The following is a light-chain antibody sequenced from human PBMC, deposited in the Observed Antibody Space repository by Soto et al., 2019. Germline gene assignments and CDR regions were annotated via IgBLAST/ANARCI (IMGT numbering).Light chain of an antibody. J-gene: IGKJ1*01. V-gene: IGKV1-27*01. CDR2: EAS. Sequence: NQMTQSPSSLSASVGDRVTITCRASLGISNYLAWYQQKPGKVPTLLIYEASTLKSGVPSRFSGSGSVTDFTLTISSLQPEDVATYYCQKYNSAPWTFGQGTKVEIK. CDR3: QKYNSAPWT. CDR1: LGISNY.